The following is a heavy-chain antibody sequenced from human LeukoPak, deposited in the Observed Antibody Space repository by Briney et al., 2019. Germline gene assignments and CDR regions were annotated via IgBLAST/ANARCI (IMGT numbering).Heavy chain of an antibody. V-gene: IGHV4-34*01. Sequence: SETLSLTCAVYGGSFSGYYWSWIRQPPGKGLEWIGEINHSGSTNYNPSLKSRVTISVDTSKNQFSLKLSSVTAADTAVYYCARLGYDYVWGSYRYTAGPDYWGQGTLVTVSS. CDR1: GGSFSGYY. CDR3: ARLGYDYVWGSYRYTAGPDY. CDR2: INHSGST. J-gene: IGHJ4*02. D-gene: IGHD3-16*02.